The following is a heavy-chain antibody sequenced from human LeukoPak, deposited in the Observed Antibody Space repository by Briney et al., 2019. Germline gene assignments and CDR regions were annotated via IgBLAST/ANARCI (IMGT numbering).Heavy chain of an antibody. D-gene: IGHD6-13*01. V-gene: IGHV3-23*01. J-gene: IGHJ6*03. Sequence: GGSLRLSCAASGFTFSSYAMSCVRQAPGKGLEWVSAISGSGGSTYYADSVKGRFTISRDNSKNTLYLQMSSLRAEDTAVYYCTKGVGSSWLYYYYYMDVWGKGNTVTVSS. CDR1: GFTFSSYA. CDR2: ISGSGGST. CDR3: TKGVGSSWLYYYYYMDV.